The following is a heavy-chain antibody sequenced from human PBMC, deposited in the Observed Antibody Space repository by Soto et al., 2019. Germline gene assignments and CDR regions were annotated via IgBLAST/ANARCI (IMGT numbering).Heavy chain of an antibody. D-gene: IGHD3-10*01. Sequence: EVQLVESGGDLVQPGRSLRLSCAASGFPFHAYGMLWVRQVAGKGLEWVSGITSNSANVGYADSVKGRFTISRDNAKNSLYLQMNSLRVEDTAFYYCARDRGSPLGVISDWGQGTLVTVSS. CDR1: GFPFHAYG. CDR3: ARDRGSPLGVISD. V-gene: IGHV3-9*01. J-gene: IGHJ4*02. CDR2: ITSNSANV.